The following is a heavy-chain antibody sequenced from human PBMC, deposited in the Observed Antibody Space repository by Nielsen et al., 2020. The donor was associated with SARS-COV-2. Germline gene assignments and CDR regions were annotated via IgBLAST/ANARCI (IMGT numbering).Heavy chain of an antibody. J-gene: IGHJ4*02. CDR2: INWNGGST. CDR1: GFTFDDYG. CDR3: ARDYDLYGDSFMDS. V-gene: IGHV3-20*04. Sequence: GESLKISCAASGFTFDDYGMSWVRQAPGKGLEWVSGINWNGGSTGYADSVKGRFTISRDNSDNTLFLQMNSLRAEDTAVHYCARDYDLYGDSFMDSWGQGTLVIVSS. D-gene: IGHD4-17*01.